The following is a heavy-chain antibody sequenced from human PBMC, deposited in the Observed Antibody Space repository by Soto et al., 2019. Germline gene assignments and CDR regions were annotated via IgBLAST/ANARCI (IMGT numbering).Heavy chain of an antibody. Sequence: GGSLRLSCAASGFTFSSYGMHWVRQAPGKGLEWVAVISYDGSNKYYADSVKGRFTISRDNSKNTLYLQMNSLRAEDTAVYYCAKDGVYCSSTSCYKYYYYYGMDVWGQGTTVTVSS. CDR3: AKDGVYCSSTSCYKYYYYYGMDV. D-gene: IGHD2-2*01. CDR1: GFTFSSYG. V-gene: IGHV3-30*18. J-gene: IGHJ6*02. CDR2: ISYDGSNK.